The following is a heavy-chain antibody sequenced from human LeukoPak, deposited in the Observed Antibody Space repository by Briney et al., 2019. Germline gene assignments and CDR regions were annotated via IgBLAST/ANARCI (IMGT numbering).Heavy chain of an antibody. D-gene: IGHD1-26*01. Sequence: GGSLRLSCAASGSTFDDYTMHWVRQAPGKGLEWVSLISWDGGSTYYADSVKGRFTISRDNSKNSLYLQMNSLRTEDTALYYCAKEEGLGSSSLRPAMGVDYWGQGTLVTVSS. J-gene: IGHJ4*02. CDR1: GSTFDDYT. CDR2: ISWDGGST. CDR3: AKEEGLGSSSLRPAMGVDY. V-gene: IGHV3-43*01.